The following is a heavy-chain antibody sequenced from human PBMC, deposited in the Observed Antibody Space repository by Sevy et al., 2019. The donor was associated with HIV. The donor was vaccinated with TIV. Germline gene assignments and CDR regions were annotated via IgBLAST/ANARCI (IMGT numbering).Heavy chain of an antibody. J-gene: IGHJ3*02. Sequence: RLSCAASGFTFSNAWMTWVRQAPGKGLEWVGRIKSKTDGGTTDYAAPVKGRLIVSRDDSKNALFLQMNSLKTEDTAVYYCTTQLGTGGDAFDIWGQGTMVTVSS. CDR3: TTQLGTGGDAFDI. CDR1: GFTFSNAW. D-gene: IGHD7-27*01. V-gene: IGHV3-15*01. CDR2: IKSKTDGGTT.